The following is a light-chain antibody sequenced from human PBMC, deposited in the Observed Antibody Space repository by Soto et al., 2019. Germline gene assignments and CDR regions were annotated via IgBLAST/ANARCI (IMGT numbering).Light chain of an antibody. CDR2: DAS. V-gene: IGKV1-5*01. J-gene: IGKJ1*01. Sequence: DIQMTQSPSSLSSSVGDRVIITCGASQSLSCWLACYQQKPGKAPKLLIYDASTLESGVPSRFSGSRSGTEFTLTISSLQPDDFATYYCQQYNSYSWTFGQGTKVDIK. CDR3: QQYNSYSWT. CDR1: QSLSCW.